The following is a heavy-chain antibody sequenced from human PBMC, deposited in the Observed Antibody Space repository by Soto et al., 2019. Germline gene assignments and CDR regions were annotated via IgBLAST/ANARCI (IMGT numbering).Heavy chain of an antibody. D-gene: IGHD6-13*01. J-gene: IGHJ4*02. CDR3: ARHGPIAAAGTVFDY. Sequence: QVQLQESGPGLVKPSETLSLTCTVSGGSISNYYWSWIRQPPGKGLEWIGYIYYSGSTRYNPSLKGRVTISVDTSKNQSSLKLSSVTAADTAVYYCARHGPIAAAGTVFDYWGQGTLVTVSS. V-gene: IGHV4-59*08. CDR2: IYYSGST. CDR1: GGSISNYY.